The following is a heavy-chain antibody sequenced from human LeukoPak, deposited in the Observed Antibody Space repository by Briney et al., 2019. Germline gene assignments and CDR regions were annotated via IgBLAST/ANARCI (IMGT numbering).Heavy chain of an antibody. CDR3: AREEYYGSGSYYKGPLFDY. D-gene: IGHD3-10*01. CDR2: ISSSGSTI. Sequence: GGTLRLSCAASGFTFSSYEMNWVRQAPGKGLEWVSYISSSGSTIYYADSVKGRFTITRDNAKNSLYLQMNSLRAEDTAVYYCAREEYYGSGSYYKGPLFDYWGQGPLVTVS. V-gene: IGHV3-48*03. J-gene: IGHJ4*02. CDR1: GFTFSSYE.